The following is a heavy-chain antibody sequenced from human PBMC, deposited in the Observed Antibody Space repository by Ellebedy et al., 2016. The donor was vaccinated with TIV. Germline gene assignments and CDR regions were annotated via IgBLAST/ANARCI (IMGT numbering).Heavy chain of an antibody. J-gene: IGHJ4*02. Sequence: GGSLRLXXAASGFTFSNYWMSWVRQAPGKGLEWVANIKKDGSEKYYVDSVKGRFTISRDNAKNSLYLQMNSLRAEDTAVYYCARVRSGWYSLDYWGQGTLVTVSS. CDR1: GFTFSNYW. CDR2: IKKDGSEK. V-gene: IGHV3-7*01. D-gene: IGHD6-19*01. CDR3: ARVRSGWYSLDY.